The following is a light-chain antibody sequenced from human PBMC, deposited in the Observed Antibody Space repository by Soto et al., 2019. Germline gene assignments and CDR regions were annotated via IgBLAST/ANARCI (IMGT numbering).Light chain of an antibody. Sequence: EIVITQSPATLSVSPGERATLSCRASQSVSSNIAWYQQKPGQAPRLLIYGASTRATGIPARFSGSGSGTDFTLTISSLQSEDFAVYYCQQYNNWPRTFGQGTKVDIK. CDR3: QQYNNWPRT. V-gene: IGKV3-15*01. CDR2: GAS. J-gene: IGKJ2*01. CDR1: QSVSSN.